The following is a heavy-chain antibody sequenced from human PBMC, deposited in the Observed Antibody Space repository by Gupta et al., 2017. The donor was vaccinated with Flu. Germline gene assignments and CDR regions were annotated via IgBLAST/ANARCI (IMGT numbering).Heavy chain of an antibody. Sequence: QVQLVQSGAEVKKPGASVKVSCKASGYTFTGYYMHWVRQAPGQGLEWMGRINPNSGGTNYAQKFQGRVTMTRDTSISTAYMELSRLRSDDTAVYYCARDVPTEIRFLEWLSPPGYMDVWGKGTTVTVSS. CDR1: GYTFTGYY. D-gene: IGHD3-3*01. CDR2: INPNSGGT. J-gene: IGHJ6*03. V-gene: IGHV1-2*06. CDR3: ARDVPTEIRFLEWLSPPGYMDV.